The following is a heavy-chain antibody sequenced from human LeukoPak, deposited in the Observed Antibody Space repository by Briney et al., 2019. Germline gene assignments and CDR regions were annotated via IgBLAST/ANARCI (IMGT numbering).Heavy chain of an antibody. CDR1: GYTFTGYY. J-gene: IGHJ4*02. CDR3: AIADDYGDYAGY. Sequence: EASVKVSCKASGYTFTGYYMHWVRQAPGQGLEWMGWINPNSGGTNYAQKFQGRVTMTRDTSISTAYMELSRLRSDDTVVYYCAIADDYGDYAGYWGQGTLVTVSS. CDR2: INPNSGGT. D-gene: IGHD4-17*01. V-gene: IGHV1-2*02.